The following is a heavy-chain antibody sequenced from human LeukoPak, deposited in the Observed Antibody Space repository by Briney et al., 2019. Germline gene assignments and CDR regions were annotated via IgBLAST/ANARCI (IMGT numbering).Heavy chain of an antibody. CDR1: GYTFSSYA. J-gene: IGHJ4*02. CDR3: AKGSGYSGY. D-gene: IGHD5-12*01. CDR2: ISGSGGST. Sequence: ESGGSLRLSCAASGYTFSSYAMSWVRQAPGKGPEWVSAISGSGGSTYYADSVKGRFTISRDNSKNTLYLQMNSLRAEDTAVYYCAKGSGYSGYWGQGTLVTVSS. V-gene: IGHV3-23*01.